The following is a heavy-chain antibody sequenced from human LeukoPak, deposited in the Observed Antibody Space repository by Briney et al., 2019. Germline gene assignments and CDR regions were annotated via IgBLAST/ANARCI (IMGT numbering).Heavy chain of an antibody. V-gene: IGHV4-59*10. CDR1: GGSFSGYY. J-gene: IGHJ4*02. D-gene: IGHD7-27*01. Sequence: SETLSLTCAVYGGSFSGYYWSWIRQPAGKGREWIGRIYSSGSTNYNPSLKSRVTISVDTSKNQFSLKLSSVTAADTAVYYCASRKLGNDYWGQGTLVTVSS. CDR2: IYSSGST. CDR3: ASRKLGNDY.